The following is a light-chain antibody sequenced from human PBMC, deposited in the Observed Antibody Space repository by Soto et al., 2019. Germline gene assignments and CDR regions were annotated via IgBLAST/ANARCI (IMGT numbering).Light chain of an antibody. CDR2: GAS. CDR1: QSVSSN. CDR3: QQFNRWPLT. J-gene: IGKJ4*01. Sequence: EIRMTQSPATLSVSPGETATLSCRASQSVSSNLAWYQQKSGQAPRLLIYGASTRATGIPARFSGSGSGTEFTLTISSLQSEDFAVYYCQQFNRWPLTFGGGTKVDI. V-gene: IGKV3-15*01.